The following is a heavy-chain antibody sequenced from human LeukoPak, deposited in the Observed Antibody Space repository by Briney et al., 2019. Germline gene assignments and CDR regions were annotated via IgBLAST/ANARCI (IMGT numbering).Heavy chain of an antibody. CDR1: GFPFKNFW. CDR2: INSDGSGT. V-gene: IGHV3-74*01. D-gene: IGHD2-21*01. Sequence: PGGSLILSCAASGFPFKNFWMHWVRQAPGKGLVWVSRINSDGSGTSYADSVKGRFTISRDNVKNTLYLQMTSLRVEDTAVYYCASGFPVAAADWYFDLWGRGTLVTVSS. J-gene: IGHJ2*01. CDR3: ASGFPVAAADWYFDL.